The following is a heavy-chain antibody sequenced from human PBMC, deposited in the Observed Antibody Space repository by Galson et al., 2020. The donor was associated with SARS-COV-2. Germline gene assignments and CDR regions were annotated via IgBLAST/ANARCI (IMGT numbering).Heavy chain of an antibody. CDR3: SRGSLGGDY. CDR2: ISSSSSTI. CDR1: GFTFSSHN. J-gene: IGHJ4*02. V-gene: IGHV3-48*02. D-gene: IGHD1-26*01. Sequence: GESLKISCAASGFTFSSHNMNWVRQAPGKGLEWISYISSSSSTIYYADSVKGRFTISRDNAKNSLYLQMYSLRDEDTAVYYCSRGSLGGDYWGQGTLVTVSS.